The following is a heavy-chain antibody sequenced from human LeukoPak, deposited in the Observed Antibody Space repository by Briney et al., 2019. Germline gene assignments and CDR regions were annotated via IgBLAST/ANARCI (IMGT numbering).Heavy chain of an antibody. CDR2: IYSSGST. CDR3: AREGCSSTSCQGYYYYMDV. CDR1: GRSISSHY. Sequence: PSESLSLTCTVSGRSISSHYWSWIRQPPGKGLEWIGWIYSSGSTNYNPSLKSRVTISVDTSKNQFSLKLSSVTATDTAVYYCAREGCSSTSCQGYYYYMDVWGKGTTVTVSS. J-gene: IGHJ6*03. V-gene: IGHV4-59*11. D-gene: IGHD2-2*01.